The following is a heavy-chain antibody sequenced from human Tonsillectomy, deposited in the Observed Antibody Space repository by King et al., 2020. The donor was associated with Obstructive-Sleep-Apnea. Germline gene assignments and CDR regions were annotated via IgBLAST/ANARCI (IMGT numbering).Heavy chain of an antibody. Sequence: VQLVESGGGLVQPGGSLKLSCAASGFTFSGSAMHCVRQDSGKGLEWVGHIRSRANTYATAYAASVKGRVTIYRDDSKNTAYLQMGSLKTEDTAMYYCTRRWLPTENWFDPWGQGTLVTVSS. V-gene: IGHV3-73*02. J-gene: IGHJ5*02. CDR2: IRSRANTYAT. CDR1: GFTFSGSA. D-gene: IGHD6-19*01. CDR3: TRRWLPTENWFDP.